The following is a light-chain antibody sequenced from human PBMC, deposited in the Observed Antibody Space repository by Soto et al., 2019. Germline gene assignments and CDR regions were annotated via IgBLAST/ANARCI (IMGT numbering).Light chain of an antibody. V-gene: IGKV3-20*01. CDR1: QSVSSSY. J-gene: IGKJ2*01. Sequence: EIVLTQSPGTLSLSPGERATLSCRASQSVSSSYLAWYQQKPGQAPRLLIYGASSRATGIQDRFSGSESGTDCTLTISILEPEDFAVYYCQQYCSSSMYTFGQGTKLEIK. CDR2: GAS. CDR3: QQYCSSSMYT.